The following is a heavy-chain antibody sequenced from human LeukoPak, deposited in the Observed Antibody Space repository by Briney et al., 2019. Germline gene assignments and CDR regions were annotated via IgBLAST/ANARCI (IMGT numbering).Heavy chain of an antibody. CDR2: SSPYNGKT. CDR1: GYAFINYG. J-gene: IGHJ6*02. D-gene: IGHD5-12*01. V-gene: IGHV1-18*01. Sequence: ASVKVSCKASGYAFINYGITWVRQAPGQGLEWMGWSSPYNGKTNYAQKLQGRVTMTTDTSTNTAYMELRSLRSDDTAVYYCARDSGYDLSYYYYGMDVWGQGTTVTVSS. CDR3: ARDSGYDLSYYYYGMDV.